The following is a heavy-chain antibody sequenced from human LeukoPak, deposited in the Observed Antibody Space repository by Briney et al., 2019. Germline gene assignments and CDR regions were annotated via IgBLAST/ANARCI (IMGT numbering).Heavy chain of an antibody. CDR3: AKWGDYDVLTGYYVSDY. V-gene: IGHV3-23*01. CDR1: GFTFSNYA. D-gene: IGHD3-9*01. J-gene: IGHJ4*02. CDR2: ITGSGGNT. Sequence: RGSLRLSCAASGFTFSNYAMSWVRQAPGKGLELVSAITGSGGNTYYADSVKGRFTISRDNSKNTVFLQMNSLRAEDTAVYYCAKWGDYDVLTGYYVSDYWGQGTLVTVSS.